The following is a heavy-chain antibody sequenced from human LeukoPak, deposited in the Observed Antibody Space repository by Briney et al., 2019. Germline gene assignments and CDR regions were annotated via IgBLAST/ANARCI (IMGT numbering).Heavy chain of an antibody. CDR1: GFTFSNYW. CDR3: ARVQAGKWDFDY. V-gene: IGHV3-48*01. D-gene: IGHD2-8*01. Sequence: GGSLRLSCAASGFTFSNYWMSWVRQAPGKGLEWVSYIRSDSSIIYYADSVKGRLTMSRDNGKNSLYLQMNSLRVEDTAVYFCARVQAGKWDFDYWGQGTLVTVSS. CDR2: IRSDSSII. J-gene: IGHJ4*02.